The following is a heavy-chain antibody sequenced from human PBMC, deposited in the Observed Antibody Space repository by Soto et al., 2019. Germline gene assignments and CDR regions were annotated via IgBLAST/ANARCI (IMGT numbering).Heavy chain of an antibody. J-gene: IGHJ4*02. CDR2: ISGSGGST. D-gene: IGHD2-2*01. CDR3: AKDRMPIWVSYFDY. CDR1: GFTFSSYA. V-gene: IGHV3-23*01. Sequence: EVQLLESGGGLVQPGGYLRLSCAASGFTFSSYAMSWVRQAPGQGLEWASAISGSGGSTYYADSVKGRFTISRDNSKNTLYLQMNTLRAEDTAVYYCAKDRMPIWVSYFDYWGQGTLVTVSS.